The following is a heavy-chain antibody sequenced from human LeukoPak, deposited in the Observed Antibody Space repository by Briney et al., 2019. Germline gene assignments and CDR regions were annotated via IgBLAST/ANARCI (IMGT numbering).Heavy chain of an antibody. Sequence: GGSLRLSCAASGFTFIANDMTWVRQAPGKGLEWVSVLYSDGNTKYADSVQGRFTISRDNSKNTLYLEMNSLSPDDTAVYYCARGVEPLAANTLAYWGQGTLVTVSS. D-gene: IGHD1-14*01. CDR2: LYSDGNT. CDR3: ARGVEPLAANTLAY. CDR1: GFTFIAND. J-gene: IGHJ4*02. V-gene: IGHV3-53*01.